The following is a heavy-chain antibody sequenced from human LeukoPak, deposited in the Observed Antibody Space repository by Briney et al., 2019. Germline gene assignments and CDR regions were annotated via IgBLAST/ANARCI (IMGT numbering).Heavy chain of an antibody. V-gene: IGHV3-11*01. D-gene: IGHD3-22*01. CDR3: ARDSYSSGYSLGAFDI. CDR2: ISSSGSTI. Sequence: PGGSLRLSCAASGFTFSDYYMNWIRQAPGKGLVWVSYISSSGSTIYYADSVKGRFTISRDNAKNSLYLQMNSLRAEDTAVYYCARDSYSSGYSLGAFDIWGQGTMVTVSS. CDR1: GFTFSDYY. J-gene: IGHJ3*02.